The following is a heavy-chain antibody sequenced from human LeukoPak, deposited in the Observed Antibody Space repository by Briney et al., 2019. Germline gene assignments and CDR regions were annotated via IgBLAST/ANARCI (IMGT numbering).Heavy chain of an antibody. CDR1: GYTFTSYG. Sequence: GASVKVSCKASGYTFTSYGISWVRQVPGQGLEWMGWISAYNGNTNYAQKLRGRVTMTTDTSTSTAYMELRSLRSDDTAVYYCARGTTHSSSWLGAYWGQGTMVTVSS. V-gene: IGHV1-18*01. J-gene: IGHJ3*01. CDR2: ISAYNGNT. CDR3: ARGTTHSSSWLGAY. D-gene: IGHD6-13*01.